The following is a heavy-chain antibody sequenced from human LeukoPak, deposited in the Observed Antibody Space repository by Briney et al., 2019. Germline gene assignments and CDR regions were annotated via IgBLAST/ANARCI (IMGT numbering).Heavy chain of an antibody. D-gene: IGHD6-25*01. CDR1: GGSLNNYY. CDR2: IHYTGIT. CDR3: ARILEGSGATFDI. V-gene: IGHV4-59*01. J-gene: IGHJ3*02. Sequence: SETLSLTCIVSGGSLNNYYWSWIRQPPGKGLEWIAYIHYTGITNYNPFLKSRVTISLDTSKSQFSLKLNSVTAADTAFYYCARILEGSGATFDIWGQGTMVTVSS.